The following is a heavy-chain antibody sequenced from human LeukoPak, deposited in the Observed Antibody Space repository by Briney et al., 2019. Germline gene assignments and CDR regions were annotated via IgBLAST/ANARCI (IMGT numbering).Heavy chain of an antibody. CDR3: ARDTMIVVVKYYFDY. Sequence: PGGSLRLSCAASGFTFSSYAMHWVRQAPGKGLEWVAVISYDGSNKYYADSVKGRFTISRDSSKNTLYLQMNSLRAEDTAVYYCARDTMIVVVKYYFDYWGQGTLVTVSS. CDR1: GFTFSSYA. CDR2: ISYDGSNK. V-gene: IGHV3-30-3*01. D-gene: IGHD3-22*01. J-gene: IGHJ4*02.